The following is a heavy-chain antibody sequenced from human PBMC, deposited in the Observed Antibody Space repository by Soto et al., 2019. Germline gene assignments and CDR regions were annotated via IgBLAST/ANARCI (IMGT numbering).Heavy chain of an antibody. Sequence: QVQLQQWGAGLLKPSETLSLTCAVYGGSFSGYYWSWIRQPPGKGLEWIGEINHSGSTNYNPSLKSRVTISVDTSKNQFSLKLSSVTAADTAVYYCARGYSPSVALSYWGQGTLVTVSS. J-gene: IGHJ4*02. CDR1: GGSFSGYY. V-gene: IGHV4-34*01. CDR3: ARGYSPSVALSY. CDR2: INHSGST. D-gene: IGHD6-19*01.